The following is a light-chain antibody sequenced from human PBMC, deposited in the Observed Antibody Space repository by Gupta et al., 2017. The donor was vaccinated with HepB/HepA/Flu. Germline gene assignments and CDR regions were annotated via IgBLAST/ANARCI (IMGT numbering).Light chain of an antibody. Sequence: DIQMTQSPSSLSASVGDRVTITCRASQGIGNDLRWFQQKPGKAPKRLIYSASRVDSGVPSRCSGNGSGTXFTLTSXNRQPEDFATYYCRQQDNSPIACGXGTKVDIK. CDR1: QGIGND. V-gene: IGKV1-17*02. CDR2: SAS. CDR3: RQQDNSPIA. J-gene: IGKJ3*01.